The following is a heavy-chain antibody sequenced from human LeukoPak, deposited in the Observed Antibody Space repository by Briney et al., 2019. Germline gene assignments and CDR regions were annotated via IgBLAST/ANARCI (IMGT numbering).Heavy chain of an antibody. J-gene: IGHJ6*03. CDR1: GYTFTSYD. CDR2: MNPNSGNT. D-gene: IGHD1-26*01. CDR3: ARSGGATTHYYYYMDV. Sequence: ASVKVSCKASGYTFTSYDINWVRQATGQGLEWMGWMNPNSGNTGYAQKFQGRVTMTRNTSISTAYMELSSLRSEDTAVYYCARSGGATTHYYYYMDVWGKGTRVTVSS. V-gene: IGHV1-8*01.